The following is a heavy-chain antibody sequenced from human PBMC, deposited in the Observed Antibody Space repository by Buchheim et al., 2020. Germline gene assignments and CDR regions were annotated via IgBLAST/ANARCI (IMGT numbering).Heavy chain of an antibody. CDR1: GFTFSTYT. V-gene: IGHV3-48*02. J-gene: IGHJ3*01. CDR2: ITSSSSTI. D-gene: IGHD3-3*01. CDR3: VRDFAVSGVVIIGAAFDV. Sequence: VQLVESGGGLVQPGGSLRLSCAASGFTFSTYTMNWVRQAPGKGLEWVSYITSSSSTIYYADSVKGRFTISRDNAKKSVHLQMNNLRDEDTAIYYCVRDFAVSGVVIIGAAFDVWGQGT.